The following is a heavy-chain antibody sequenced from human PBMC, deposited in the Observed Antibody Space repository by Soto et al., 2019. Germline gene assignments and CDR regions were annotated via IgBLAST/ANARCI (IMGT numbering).Heavy chain of an antibody. CDR2: MNPYSGNT. CDR1: GYTFTSYD. V-gene: IGHV1-8*01. D-gene: IGHD6-19*01. Sequence: QVQLVQSGAEVKKPGASVKVSCKTSGYTFTSYDIHWVRQATGQGSEWMGWMNPYSGNTVYAQKFQGRIIMTRNTSMSTAYMELSSLRSEDTAVYYCARTRFGAVAGTWGQGTLVTVSS. J-gene: IGHJ5*02. CDR3: ARTRFGAVAGT.